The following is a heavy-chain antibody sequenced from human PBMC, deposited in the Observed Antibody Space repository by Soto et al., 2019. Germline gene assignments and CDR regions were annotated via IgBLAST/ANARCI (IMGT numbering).Heavy chain of an antibody. Sequence: EVQLLESGGGMVQPGGSLRLSCAASGFTFRNFVMSWVRQAPGKGLEWVSAIRATGGQTFYADSVKGRFTISRDNSKNMLYLQINSQRDEDTALYFCAQDRGWGVVSPSHDYWGQGTLVTVSS. CDR1: GFTFRNFV. V-gene: IGHV3-23*01. CDR3: AQDRGWGVVSPSHDY. D-gene: IGHD2-21*01. J-gene: IGHJ4*02. CDR2: IRATGGQT.